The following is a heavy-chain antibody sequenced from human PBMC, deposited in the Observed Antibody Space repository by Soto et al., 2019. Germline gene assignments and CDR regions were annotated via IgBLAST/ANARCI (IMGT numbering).Heavy chain of an antibody. D-gene: IGHD7-27*01. CDR1: GDSMSSYY. Sequence: QVQLRESGPGLVEPSETLSLTCTVSGDSMSSYYWSWIRQSAEKGLEWMGRISATGTTNYMPSLQSRITLSIDASKNQFSLNLKFVTAADTAVYFCARDQSGAADIWGQGTVVSVS. V-gene: IGHV4-4*07. CDR3: ARDQSGAADI. CDR2: ISATGTT. J-gene: IGHJ3*02.